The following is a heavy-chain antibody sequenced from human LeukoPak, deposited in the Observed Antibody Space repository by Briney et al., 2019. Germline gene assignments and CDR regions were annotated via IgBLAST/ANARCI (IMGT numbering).Heavy chain of an antibody. J-gene: IGHJ4*02. CDR2: IKSKTDGGTT. CDR3: TTLTMIVVVTLDY. Sequence: PGGSLRLSCAASGFTFSNAWMSWVRQAPGKGLEWVGRIKSKTDGGTTDYAARVKGRFTISRDDSKNTLYLQMNSLKTEDTAVYYCTTLTMIVVVTLDYWGQGTLVTVSS. V-gene: IGHV3-15*01. D-gene: IGHD3-22*01. CDR1: GFTFSNAW.